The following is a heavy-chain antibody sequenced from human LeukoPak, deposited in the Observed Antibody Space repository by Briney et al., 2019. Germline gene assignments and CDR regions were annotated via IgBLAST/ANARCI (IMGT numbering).Heavy chain of an antibody. CDR1: GDSIFSTTYY. D-gene: IGHD6-25*01. CDR3: ARLYQGKRPPDY. Sequence: PSETLSLTCTVSGDSIFSTTYYWGWIRQPPGKGLEWIGSIFHSGSTYYNPSLKSRVTISVDTSKNRLSLRLRSVTAADTAVYYCARLYQGKRPPDYWGQGTLVTVSS. V-gene: IGHV4-39*01. CDR2: IFHSGST. J-gene: IGHJ4*02.